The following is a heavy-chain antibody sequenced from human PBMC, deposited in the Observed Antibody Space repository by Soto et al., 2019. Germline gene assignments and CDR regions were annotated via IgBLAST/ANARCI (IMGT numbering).Heavy chain of an antibody. V-gene: IGHV3-53*01. CDR1: GFTVSSNY. D-gene: IGHD1-26*01. CDR2: IYSGGST. J-gene: IGHJ4*02. Sequence: GGSLRLSCAVSGFTVSSNYMSWVRQAPGKRLEWVSLIYSGGSTYYADSVKGRFTISRDNSKNTLYLQMNSLRAEDTAVYYCATFIVGATMWGPGTLVTVS. CDR3: ATFIVGATM.